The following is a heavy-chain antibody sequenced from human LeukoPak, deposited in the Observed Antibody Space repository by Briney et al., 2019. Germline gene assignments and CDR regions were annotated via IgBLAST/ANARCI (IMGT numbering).Heavy chain of an antibody. CDR1: GYTFTGYY. D-gene: IGHD3-10*01. J-gene: IGHJ4*02. CDR2: INPNSGGT. Sequence: GASVKVSCKASGYTFTGYYMHWVRQAPGQGLEWMGWINPNSGGTNYAQKFQGRVTMTRDTSTNTAYMELSNLTSDDTAVFYCARGTIRSRYFDYWGQGTLVTVSS. CDR3: ARGTIRSRYFDY. V-gene: IGHV1-2*02.